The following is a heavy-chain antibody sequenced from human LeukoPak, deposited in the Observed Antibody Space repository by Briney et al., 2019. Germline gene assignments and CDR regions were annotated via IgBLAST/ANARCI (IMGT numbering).Heavy chain of an antibody. Sequence: ASVKVSCKASGYTFTGYYMHWVRQAPGQGLEWMGWINPNSGGTNYAQKFQGRVTMTRDTSISTAYMELSRLRSDDTAVYYCARSRQWLVNGMDVWGQGTTVTVSS. V-gene: IGHV1-2*02. CDR2: INPNSGGT. CDR3: ARSRQWLVNGMDV. J-gene: IGHJ6*01. CDR1: GYTFTGYY. D-gene: IGHD6-19*01.